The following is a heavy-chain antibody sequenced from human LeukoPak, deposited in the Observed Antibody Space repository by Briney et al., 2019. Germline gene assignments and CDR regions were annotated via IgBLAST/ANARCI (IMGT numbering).Heavy chain of an antibody. J-gene: IGHJ6*02. CDR3: AREARVLLDYYYGMDV. D-gene: IGHD2/OR15-2a*01. CDR2: ISSSGSTI. Sequence: GGSLRLSCAASGFTFSDYYMSWIRQAPGKGLEWVPYISSSGSTIYYADSVKGRFTISRDNAKNSLYLQMNSLRAEDTAVYYCAREARVLLDYYYGMDVWGQGTTVTVSS. V-gene: IGHV3-11*01. CDR1: GFTFSDYY.